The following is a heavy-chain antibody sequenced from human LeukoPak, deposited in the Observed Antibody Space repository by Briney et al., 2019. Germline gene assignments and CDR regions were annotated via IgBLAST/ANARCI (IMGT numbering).Heavy chain of an antibody. CDR2: INTDGSST. D-gene: IGHD1-26*01. V-gene: IGHV3-74*01. CDR1: GFTFSSYW. J-gene: IGHJ4*02. CDR3: ARQTGATTTGGYYFDH. Sequence: GGSLSLSCAASGFTFSSYWMYWVRHAPGKGLVWVSLINTDGSSTSYADSVKGRFSISRDNAKNTLDLQMNSLRADDTAVYYCARQTGATTTGGYYFDHWGQGTLVTVSS.